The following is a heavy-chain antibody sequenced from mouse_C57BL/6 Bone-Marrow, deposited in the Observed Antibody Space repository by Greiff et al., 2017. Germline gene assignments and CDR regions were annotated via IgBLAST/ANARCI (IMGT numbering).Heavy chain of an antibody. J-gene: IGHJ3*01. CDR2: IDPSDSET. CDR3: ARVYYNGSPWFAY. V-gene: IGHV1-52*01. D-gene: IGHD1-1*01. CDR1: GYTFTSYW. Sequence: VKLQQPGAELVRPGSSVKLSCKASGYTFTSYWMHWVKQRPIQGLEWIGNIDPSDSETHYNQKFKDKATLTVDKSSSTAYMQLSSLTSEDSAVYYCARVYYNGSPWFAYWGQGTLVTVSA.